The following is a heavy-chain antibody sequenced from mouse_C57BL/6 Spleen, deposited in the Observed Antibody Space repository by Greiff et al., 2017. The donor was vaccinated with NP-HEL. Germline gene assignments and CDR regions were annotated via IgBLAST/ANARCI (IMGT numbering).Heavy chain of an antibody. CDR3: ARKLSYGSSPFDY. Sequence: EVQLQQSGPELVKPGASVKISCKASGYTFTDYYMNWVKQSHGKSLEWIGDINPNNGGTSYNQKFKGKATLTVDKSSSTAYMELRSLTSEDSAVYYCARKLSYGSSPFDYWGQGTTLTVSS. V-gene: IGHV1-26*01. D-gene: IGHD1-1*01. CDR1: GYTFTDYY. CDR2: INPNNGGT. J-gene: IGHJ2*01.